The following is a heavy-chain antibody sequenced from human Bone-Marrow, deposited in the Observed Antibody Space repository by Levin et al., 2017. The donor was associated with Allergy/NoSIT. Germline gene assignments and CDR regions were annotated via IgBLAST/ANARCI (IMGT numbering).Heavy chain of an antibody. V-gene: IGHV3-30*04. CDR2: ISDDGNNK. CDR1: GFTFETYA. CDR3: AKRAFLPGIGVTAKDYFYALDV. J-gene: IGHJ6*02. Sequence: GESLKISCVASGFTFETYAIHWVRQAPGKGLEWVAFISDDGNNKYYTDSVKGRFTISRDNSKNTVFLQMNSLRPDDTAVYYCAKRAFLPGIGVTAKDYFYALDVWGQGTTVTVSS. D-gene: IGHD6-19*01.